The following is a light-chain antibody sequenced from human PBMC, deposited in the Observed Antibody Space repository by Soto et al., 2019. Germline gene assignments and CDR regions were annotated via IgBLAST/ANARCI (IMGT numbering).Light chain of an antibody. CDR2: DVS. CDR3: GSYTSSSTLEV. CDR1: SSDIGGYNY. Sequence: QSVLTQPASVSGSPGQSITISCTGTSSDIGGYNYVSWYQQHPGKAPKLMIYDVSNRPSGVSNRFSGSKSGNTASLTISGLQAEDEADYYCGSYTSSSTLEVFGTGIKVTVL. V-gene: IGLV2-14*03. J-gene: IGLJ1*01.